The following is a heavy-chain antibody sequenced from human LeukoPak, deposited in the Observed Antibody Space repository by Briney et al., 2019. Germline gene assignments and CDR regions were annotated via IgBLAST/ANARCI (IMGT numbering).Heavy chain of an antibody. V-gene: IGHV4-34*01. D-gene: IGHD3-22*01. CDR1: GGSFSGYY. CDR3: ARGGITMIVVVITGAFDI. Sequence: SETLFLTCAVYGGSFSGYYWSWIRQPPGKGLEWIGEINHSGSTNYNPSLKSRVTISVDTSKNQFSLKLSSVTAADTAVYYCARGGITMIVVVITGAFDIWGQGTMVTVSS. J-gene: IGHJ3*02. CDR2: INHSGST.